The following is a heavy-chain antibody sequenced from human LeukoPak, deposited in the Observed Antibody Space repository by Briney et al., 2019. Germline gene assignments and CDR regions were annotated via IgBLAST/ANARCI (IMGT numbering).Heavy chain of an antibody. CDR3: ARDGSSSSFDH. J-gene: IGHJ4*02. D-gene: IGHD6-6*01. Sequence: ASVKVSCKASGFTFTSYGISWVRQAPGQRPEWMGWISAYNGNTNYAQKRQGRVTMTTDTSTSTVSMELRSLRSDDTAVYYCARDGSSSSFDHWGQGTLVTVAS. CDR1: GFTFTSYG. CDR2: ISAYNGNT. V-gene: IGHV1-18*01.